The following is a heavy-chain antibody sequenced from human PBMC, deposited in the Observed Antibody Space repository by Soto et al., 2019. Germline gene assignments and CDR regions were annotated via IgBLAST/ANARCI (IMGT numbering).Heavy chain of an antibody. CDR2: IWYDGSNK. V-gene: IGHV3-33*01. Sequence: QVQLVESGGGVVQPGRSLRLSCAASGFTFSSYGMHWVRQAPGKGLEWVAVIWYDGSNKYYADSVKGRFTISRDNSKNTLYLQMNSLGDEDTAVYYCARAISAYSRSWYEGGDAFDIWGQGTMVTVSS. CDR3: ARAISAYSRSWYEGGDAFDI. D-gene: IGHD6-13*01. J-gene: IGHJ3*02. CDR1: GFTFSSYG.